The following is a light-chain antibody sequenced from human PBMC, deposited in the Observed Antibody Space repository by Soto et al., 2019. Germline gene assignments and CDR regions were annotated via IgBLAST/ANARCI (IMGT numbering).Light chain of an antibody. Sequence: DIKMYKSPSSLSASVRDRVTITCRASQSISSYLNWYQQKPVKAPKLLIYAASSLQSGVPSRFSGSGSGTDFTLTISSLQPEDFATYYCQQSYSTPRTFGQGTKVDIK. CDR1: QSISSY. J-gene: IGKJ1*01. CDR2: AAS. CDR3: QQSYSTPRT. V-gene: IGKV1-39*01.